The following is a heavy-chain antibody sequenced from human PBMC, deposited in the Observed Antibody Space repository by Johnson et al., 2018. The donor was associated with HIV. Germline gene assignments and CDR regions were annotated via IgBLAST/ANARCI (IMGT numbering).Heavy chain of an antibody. CDR2: IKQDGSEK. D-gene: IGHD5-24*01. CDR1: GFTFSSYW. V-gene: IGHV3-7*01. J-gene: IGHJ3*01. Sequence: VQLVESGGGLVQPGGSLRLSCAASGFTFSSYWMSWVRQAPGKGLEWVANIKQDGSEKYYVDSVKGRFTISRDNAKNSLYLQMNSLRVEDTAVYYCARDGPWLQSQRDAFDFWGQGTIVTVSS. CDR3: ARDGPWLQSQRDAFDF.